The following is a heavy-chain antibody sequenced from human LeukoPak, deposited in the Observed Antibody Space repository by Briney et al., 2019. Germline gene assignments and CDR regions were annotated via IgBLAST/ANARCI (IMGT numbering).Heavy chain of an antibody. D-gene: IGHD3-9*01. CDR1: GGSISSGSYY. J-gene: IGHJ4*02. CDR3: AKELTPYYDILTGYSPGSFDY. Sequence: SETLSLTCTVSGGSISSGSYYWSWIRQPAGKGLEWIGRIYTSGSTNYNPSLKSRVTISVDTSKNQFSLKLSSVTAADTAVYYCAKELTPYYDILTGYSPGSFDYWGQGTLVTVSS. V-gene: IGHV4-61*02. CDR2: IYTSGST.